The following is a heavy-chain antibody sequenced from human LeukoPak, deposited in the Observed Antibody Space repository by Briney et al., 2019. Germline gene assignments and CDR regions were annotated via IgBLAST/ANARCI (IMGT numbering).Heavy chain of an antibody. CDR3: ARAYTSWSFDY. D-gene: IGHD2-2*02. V-gene: IGHV4-59*01. J-gene: IGHJ4*02. CDR2: MYYSGNT. Sequence: SETLSLTCSVSGVSITNYYWSWIRQPPGKGLEWVGYMYYSGNTKYNPSLKSRVTISVDTSKNQFSLRLTSVAAADTAVYYCARAYTSWSFDYWGQGTLVTVSS. CDR1: GVSITNYY.